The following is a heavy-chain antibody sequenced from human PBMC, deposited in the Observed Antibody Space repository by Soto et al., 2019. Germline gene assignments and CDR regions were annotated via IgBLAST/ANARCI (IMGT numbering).Heavy chain of an antibody. Sequence: EVQLVESGGGLVQPGGSLKLSCVASGFTIYRNDMIWVRQAPGKGLEWLAHIHYDGKAYYAVSVKGRFTISKDNSKNTLYFQMNSLSSEDTALYYCAAYGPSSGDGYWGQGTLVTVSS. CDR3: AAYGPSSGDGY. J-gene: IGHJ4*02. CDR1: GFTIYRND. D-gene: IGHD4-17*01. V-gene: IGHV3-66*01. CDR2: IHYDGKA.